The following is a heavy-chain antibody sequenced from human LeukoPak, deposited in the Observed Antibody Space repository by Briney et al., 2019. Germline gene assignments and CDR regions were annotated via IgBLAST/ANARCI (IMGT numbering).Heavy chain of an antibody. Sequence: GASVKVSCKASGYTFKSYAISWVRQAPGQGLEWMGWISTYNGDTNYAQKFQGRVTMTTDTSTSTAYMELRSLRSDDTAVYYCARDPSNTSGWYIYFDYWGQGALVTVSS. V-gene: IGHV1-18*01. D-gene: IGHD6-19*01. CDR3: ARDPSNTSGWYIYFDY. CDR2: ISTYNGDT. J-gene: IGHJ4*02. CDR1: GYTFKSYA.